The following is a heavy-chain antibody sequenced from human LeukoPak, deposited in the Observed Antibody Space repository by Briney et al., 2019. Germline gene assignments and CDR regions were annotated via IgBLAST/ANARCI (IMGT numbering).Heavy chain of an antibody. V-gene: IGHV3-30-3*01. CDR1: GFTFTAYL. D-gene: IGHD3-22*01. CDR2: MSSDGNAM. J-gene: IGHJ4*02. CDR3: VRESEYYFDHSASFDY. Sequence: GGSLRLSCAASGFTFTAYLIYWVRQAPGKGLEWVAVMSSDGNAMFYADSVKGRFTISRDNSKNTLYLQMNSLRAEDTAVYYCVRESEYYFDHSASFDYWGQGTLVTVSS.